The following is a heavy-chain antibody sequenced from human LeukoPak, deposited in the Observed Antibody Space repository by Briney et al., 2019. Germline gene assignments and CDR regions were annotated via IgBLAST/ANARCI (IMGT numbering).Heavy chain of an antibody. J-gene: IGHJ6*03. CDR1: GFTFNNYN. CDR3: ARDPYSGNYGNYYYYYMDV. Sequence: PGGSLRLSCAASGFTFNNYNMNWVRQAPGRALEWVSSITSSGTYIFYADSVKGRFTISRDNAKNSLYLQMNSLGPEDTAVYYCARDPYSGNYGNYYYYYMDVWGKGTTVTISS. D-gene: IGHD1-26*01. V-gene: IGHV3-21*01. CDR2: ITSSGTYI.